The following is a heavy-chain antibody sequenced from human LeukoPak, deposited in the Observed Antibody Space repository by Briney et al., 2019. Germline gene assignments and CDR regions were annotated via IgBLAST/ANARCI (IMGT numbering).Heavy chain of an antibody. CDR1: GFTFSNYG. D-gene: IGHD6-6*01. J-gene: IGHJ4*02. CDR3: ARDLYSSSPSFDY. Sequence: GGSLRLSCAASGFTFSNYGMHWVRQAPGKGLEWVSSISSSSSYIYYADSVKGRFTISRDNAKNSLYLQMNSLRAEDTAVYYCARDLYSSSPSFDYWGQGTLVTVSS. V-gene: IGHV3-21*01. CDR2: ISSSSSYI.